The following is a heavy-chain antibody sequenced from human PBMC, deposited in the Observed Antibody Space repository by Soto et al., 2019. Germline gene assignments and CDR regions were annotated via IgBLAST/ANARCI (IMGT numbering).Heavy chain of an antibody. CDR3: ASRLDGYKPGNALY. CDR1: GFTFSSYA. Sequence: PGGSLRLSCAASGFTFSSYAMSWVRQAPGKGLEWVSAISGSGGSTYYADSVKGRFTISRDNSKNTLYLQMNSLRAEDTAVYYCASRLDGYKPGNALYWGQGTLVTVSS. CDR2: ISGSGGST. J-gene: IGHJ4*02. D-gene: IGHD5-12*01. V-gene: IGHV3-23*01.